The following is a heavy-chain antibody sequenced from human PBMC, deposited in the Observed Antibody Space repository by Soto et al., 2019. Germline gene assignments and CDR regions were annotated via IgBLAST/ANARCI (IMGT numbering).Heavy chain of an antibody. CDR1: GDAFKSYA. Sequence: QVLLLQCGSEVKRAGSSVKVSCKASGDAFKSYAIHWVRQAPGQGLEYMGRIIPSYDRTKYAQKFQGRLTLTADMYTSTVYMELSSLRSEDTAVYYCARDPTNDYGDDTFDYWGQGTKVIVSS. V-gene: IGHV1-69*06. J-gene: IGHJ4*02. D-gene: IGHD4-17*01. CDR2: IIPSYDRT. CDR3: ARDPTNDYGDDTFDY.